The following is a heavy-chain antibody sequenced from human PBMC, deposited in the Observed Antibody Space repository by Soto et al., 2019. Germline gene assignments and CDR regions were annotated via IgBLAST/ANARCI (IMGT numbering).Heavy chain of an antibody. CDR1: GGTFSSYA. V-gene: IGHV1-69*12. J-gene: IGHJ4*02. D-gene: IGHD5-12*01. Sequence: QVQLVQSGAEVRQPASSVKVSCKTSGGTFSSYAISWVRQAAGQGLEWMGGIVPIVDTSTYAQKFQGRVKITADESTSTVYMELSSLRSDDTAVYYCVRVVAIPGYPDNWGQGTLVTVSS. CDR2: IVPIVDTS. CDR3: VRVVAIPGYPDN.